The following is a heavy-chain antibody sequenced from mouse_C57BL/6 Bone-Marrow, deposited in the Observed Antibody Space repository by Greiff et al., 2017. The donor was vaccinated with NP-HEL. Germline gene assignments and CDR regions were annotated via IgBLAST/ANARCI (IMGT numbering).Heavy chain of an antibody. V-gene: IGHV1-55*01. Sequence: QVQLQQPGAELVKPGASVKMSCKASGYTFTSYWITWVKQRPGQGLEWIGDIYPGSGSTNYNEKFKSKATLTVDTSSSTAYMQLSSLTSEDSAVYYCARSGNSYDVPSYAMDAWGQGTSVTVSS. CDR3: ARSGNSYDVPSYAMDA. CDR1: GYTFTSYW. J-gene: IGHJ4*01. CDR2: IYPGSGST. D-gene: IGHD2-3*01.